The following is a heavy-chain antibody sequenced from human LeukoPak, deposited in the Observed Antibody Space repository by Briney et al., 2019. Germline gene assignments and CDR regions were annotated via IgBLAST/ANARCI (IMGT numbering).Heavy chain of an antibody. CDR3: ARGIRYSYAEGYFDY. D-gene: IGHD5-18*01. V-gene: IGHV4-61*02. J-gene: IGHJ4*02. Sequence: SETLSLTCTVSGGSISSGSYYWSWIRQPAGKGLEWIGRIYTSGSTNYNPSLKSRVTISVDTSKNQFSLKLSSVTAADTAVYYCARGIRYSYAEGYFDYWGQGTLVTVSS. CDR1: GGSISSGSYY. CDR2: IYTSGST.